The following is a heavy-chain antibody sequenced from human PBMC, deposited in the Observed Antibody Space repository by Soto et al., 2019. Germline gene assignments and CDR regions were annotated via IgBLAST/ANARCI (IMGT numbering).Heavy chain of an antibody. V-gene: IGHV1-69*13. CDR2: IIPIFGTA. CDR1: GGTFSSYA. J-gene: IGHJ4*02. D-gene: IGHD5-12*01. Sequence: ASVKVSCKASGGTFSSYAISWVRQAPGQGLEWMGGIIPIFGTANYAQKFQRRVTITADESTSTAYMELSSLRSEDTAVYYCARGRDGYRLNYWGQGTLVTVSS. CDR3: ARGRDGYRLNY.